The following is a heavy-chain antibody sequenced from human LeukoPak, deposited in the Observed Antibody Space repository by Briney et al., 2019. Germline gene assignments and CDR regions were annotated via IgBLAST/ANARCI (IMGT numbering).Heavy chain of an antibody. J-gene: IGHJ3*01. CDR2: IYYRSQWYN. D-gene: IGHD3-10*01. Sequence: SQTLSLTCAISGDTVSSGSGGWNWIRQSKSRGLERLGRIYYRSQWYNDDAVSVKGRISLNPDTAKTQSSLHLNSVTPDTTALYYCARGGLVRGSLNSLTGFDFWGQGTMVTVSS. CDR3: ARGGLVRGSLNSLTGFDF. CDR1: GDTVSSGSGG. V-gene: IGHV6-1*01.